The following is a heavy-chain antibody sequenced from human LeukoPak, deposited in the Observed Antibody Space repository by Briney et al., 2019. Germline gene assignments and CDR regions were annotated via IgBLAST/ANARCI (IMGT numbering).Heavy chain of an antibody. CDR3: ARDPTVKVTGGFDYFDY. CDR1: GFTFSSYA. D-gene: IGHD2-21*02. Sequence: QTGGSLRLSCAASGFTFSSYAMHWVRQAPGKGLEWVAVISYDGSNKYYADSVKGRFTISRDNSKNTLYLQMNSLRAEDTAVYYCARDPTVKVTGGFDYFDYWGQGTLVTVSS. J-gene: IGHJ4*02. V-gene: IGHV3-30-3*01. CDR2: ISYDGSNK.